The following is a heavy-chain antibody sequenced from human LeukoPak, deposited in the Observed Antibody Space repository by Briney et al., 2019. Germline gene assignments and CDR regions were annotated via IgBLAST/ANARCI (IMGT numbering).Heavy chain of an antibody. J-gene: IGHJ6*03. CDR2: IYYSGST. CDR1: GGSISSYY. CDR3: ARDGPRGGLLHYYYYYMDV. V-gene: IGHV4-59*01. Sequence: SETLSLTCTVSGGSISSYYWSWIRQPPGKGLEWIGYIYYSGSTNYNPSLKSRVTISVDTSKNQFSLKLSSVTAADTAVYYCARDGPRGGLLHYYYYYMDVWGKGTTVTVSS. D-gene: IGHD2-15*01.